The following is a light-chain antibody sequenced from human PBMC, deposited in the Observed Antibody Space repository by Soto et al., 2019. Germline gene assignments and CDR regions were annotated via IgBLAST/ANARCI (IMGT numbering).Light chain of an antibody. CDR3: QPYHDWPLT. J-gene: IGKJ4*01. CDR1: ESISSQ. V-gene: IGKV3-15*01. CDR2: DTS. Sequence: EIVLTQSPASLSLSPGEGATLSCRASESISSQLVWYQQKPGQAPRLLIYDTSTRATGVPTRFSGSRSGAEFTLTINGLQSVDFAVYYCQPYHDWPLTFVGGTKVDIK.